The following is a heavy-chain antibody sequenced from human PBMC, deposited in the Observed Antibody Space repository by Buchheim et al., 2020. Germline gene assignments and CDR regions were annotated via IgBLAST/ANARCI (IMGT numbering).Heavy chain of an antibody. V-gene: IGHV3-21*01. CDR2: ISSSSSYI. CDR3: ARDRRLGELFYYYYGMDV. Sequence: EVQLVESGGGLVKPGGSLRLSCAASGFTFSSYSMNWVRQAPGKGLEWVSSISSSSSYIYYADSVKGRFTISRDNAKNSLYLQMNSLRAEDTAVYYCARDRRLGELFYYYYGMDVWGQGTT. CDR1: GFTFSSYS. J-gene: IGHJ6*02. D-gene: IGHD3-10*01.